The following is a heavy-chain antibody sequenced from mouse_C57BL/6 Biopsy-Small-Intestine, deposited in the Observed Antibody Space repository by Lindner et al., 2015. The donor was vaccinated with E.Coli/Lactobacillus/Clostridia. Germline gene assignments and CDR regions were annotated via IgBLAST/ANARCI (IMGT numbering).Heavy chain of an antibody. CDR1: GFTFSTYV. CDR2: IGTGGRYT. CDR3: ARNGGFFDV. V-gene: IGHV5-6*01. D-gene: IGHD1-2*01. J-gene: IGHJ1*01. Sequence: VQLQESGGDLVKPGGSLKLSCAASGFTFSTYVMSWVRQTPDKRLEWVATIGTGGRYTYYPDSVKGRFTISRDNAKNTLYLQMSSLRSEDTAMYYCARNGGFFDVWGAGTTVTVSS.